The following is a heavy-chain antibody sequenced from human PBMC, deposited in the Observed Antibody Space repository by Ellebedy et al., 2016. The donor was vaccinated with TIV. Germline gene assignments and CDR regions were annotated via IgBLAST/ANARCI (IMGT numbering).Heavy chain of an antibody. CDR2: ISTSSSYT. D-gene: IGHD2-8*02. CDR3: VRTGRPWFDY. CDR1: GFTFSDYY. Sequence: PGGSLRLSCAASGFTFSDYYMSWIRQAPGKGLEWVSTISTSSSYTKCADSVKGRFTVSRDDAKNSLYLHMNSLKAEDTAVYYCVRTGRPWFDYWGQGTLVTVSS. J-gene: IGHJ4*02. V-gene: IGHV3-11*06.